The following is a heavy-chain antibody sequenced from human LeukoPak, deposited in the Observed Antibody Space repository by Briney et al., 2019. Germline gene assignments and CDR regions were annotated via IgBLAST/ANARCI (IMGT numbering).Heavy chain of an antibody. CDR1: GGTFSSYA. CDR3: ARLVGYCSSTSCLDFDY. CDR2: IIPIFGTA. D-gene: IGHD2-2*01. J-gene: IGHJ4*02. Sequence: SVKVSCKASGGTFSSYAISWVRQAPGQGLEWMVGIIPIFGTANYAQKFQGRVTITTDESTSTAYMELSSLRSEDTAVYYCARLVGYCSSTSCLDFDYWGQGTLVTVSS. V-gene: IGHV1-69*05.